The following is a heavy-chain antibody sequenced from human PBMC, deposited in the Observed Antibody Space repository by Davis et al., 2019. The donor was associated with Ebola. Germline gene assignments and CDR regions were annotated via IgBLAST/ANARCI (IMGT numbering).Heavy chain of an antibody. V-gene: IGHV3-23*01. Sequence: GESLKISCAASGFTFSSYAMSWVRQAPGKGLEWVSAISGSGGSTYYADSVKGRFTISRDNSKNTLYLQMNSLRAEDTAVYYCAATQYYDFWSGPWSFDYWGQGTLVTVSS. CDR1: GFTFSSYA. CDR2: ISGSGGST. CDR3: AATQYYDFWSGPWSFDY. D-gene: IGHD3-3*01. J-gene: IGHJ4*02.